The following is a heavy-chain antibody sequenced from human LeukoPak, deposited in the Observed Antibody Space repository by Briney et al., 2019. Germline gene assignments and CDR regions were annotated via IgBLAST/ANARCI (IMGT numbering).Heavy chain of an antibody. CDR2: IFPGDSHT. CDR3: ARIAATWYGRS. J-gene: IGHJ4*02. V-gene: IGHV5-51*01. D-gene: IGHD2-15*01. CDR1: GHSFINYW. Sequence: GESLRIFCKGAGHSFINYWIAWGGQVAGERLEGMGIIFPGDSHTRYSPSFQGQVTISADMSIDTAYLQWSSLRASDTAMYYCARIAATWYGRSWGQGTLVFVSS.